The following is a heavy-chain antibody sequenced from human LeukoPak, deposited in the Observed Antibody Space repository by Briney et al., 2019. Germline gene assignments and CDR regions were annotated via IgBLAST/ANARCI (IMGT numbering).Heavy chain of an antibody. Sequence: ASVKVSCKASGYTFTSYDINWVRQATGQGLEWMGWMNPNSGNTGYAQKFQGRVTMTRDTSISTAYMELSRLRSDDTAVYYCARSVYSSSSKLLDPWGQGTLVTVSS. V-gene: IGHV1-8*01. CDR2: MNPNSGNT. CDR1: GYTFTSYD. CDR3: ARSVYSSSSKLLDP. D-gene: IGHD6-6*01. J-gene: IGHJ5*02.